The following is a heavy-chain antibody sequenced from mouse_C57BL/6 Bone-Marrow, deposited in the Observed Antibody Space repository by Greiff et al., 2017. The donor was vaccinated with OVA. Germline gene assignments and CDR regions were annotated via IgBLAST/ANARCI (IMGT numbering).Heavy chain of an antibody. J-gene: IGHJ2*01. V-gene: IGHV1-26*01. CDR1: GYTFTDYY. Sequence: EVQLQQSGPELVKPGASVKISFKASGYTFTDYYMNWVKQSHGKSLEWIGDINPNNGGTSYNQKFKGKATLTVDKSSSTAYMELRSLTSEDSAVYYCARRGRLRYFDYWGQGTTLTVSS. CDR2: INPNNGGT. CDR3: ARRGRLRYFDY. D-gene: IGHD3-2*02.